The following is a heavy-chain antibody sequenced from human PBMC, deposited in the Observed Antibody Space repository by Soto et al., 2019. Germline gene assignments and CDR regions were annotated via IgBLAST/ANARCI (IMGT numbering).Heavy chain of an antibody. CDR2: IRSKANSYAT. D-gene: IGHD6-19*01. Sequence: GGSLRLSCAASGFTFSCSAMHWVRQASGKGLEWVGRIRSKANSYATAYAASVKGRFTISRDDSKNTAYLQMNSLKTEDTAVYYCTTFGIAVAGDYYYGMDVWGQGTTVTSP. V-gene: IGHV3-73*01. CDR1: GFTFSCSA. CDR3: TTFGIAVAGDYYYGMDV. J-gene: IGHJ6*02.